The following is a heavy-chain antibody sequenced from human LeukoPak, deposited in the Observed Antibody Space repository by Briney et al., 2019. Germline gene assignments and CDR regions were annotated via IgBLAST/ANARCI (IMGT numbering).Heavy chain of an antibody. D-gene: IGHD3-9*01. Sequence: GGSLRLSCAASGFTVGSNYMSWVRQAPRKGLEWVSVIYSGGSTYYADSVKGRFTISRDNSKNTLYLQMNSLRAEDTAVYYCARVSYRAPLRYFDWLSPGGAFDIWGQGTMVTVSS. CDR1: GFTVGSNY. CDR3: ARVSYRAPLRYFDWLSPGGAFDI. J-gene: IGHJ3*02. CDR2: IYSGGST. V-gene: IGHV3-53*01.